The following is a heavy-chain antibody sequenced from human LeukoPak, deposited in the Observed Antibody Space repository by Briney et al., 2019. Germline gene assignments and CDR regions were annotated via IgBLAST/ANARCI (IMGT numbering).Heavy chain of an antibody. CDR1: RFVFTSSG. CDR3: ARDSTVGAAYFDF. D-gene: IGHD2-15*01. J-gene: IGHJ4*02. CDR2: IRYDGTDK. V-gene: IGHV3-30*02. Sequence: PGGSLRLSCAASRFVFTSSGMHWVRQAPGKGLEWVAYIRYDGTDKYYADSVKGRSTISRDNSKNTLSLQMSTLRPDDTAMYFCARDSTVGAAYFDFWGQGALVTVSS.